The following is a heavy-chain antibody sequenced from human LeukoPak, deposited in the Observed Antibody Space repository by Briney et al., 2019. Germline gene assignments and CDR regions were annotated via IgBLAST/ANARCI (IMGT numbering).Heavy chain of an antibody. D-gene: IGHD3-9*01. CDR2: INHSGST. J-gene: IGHJ3*02. V-gene: IGHV4-34*01. CDR1: GGSFSGYY. Sequence: PSETLSLTCAVYGGSFSGYYWSWIRQPPGKGLEWIGEINHSGSTNYNPSLKSRVTISVDTSKNQFSLKLSSVTAADTAVYYCARGLFYAFDIWGQGTMVTVSS. CDR3: ARGLFYAFDI.